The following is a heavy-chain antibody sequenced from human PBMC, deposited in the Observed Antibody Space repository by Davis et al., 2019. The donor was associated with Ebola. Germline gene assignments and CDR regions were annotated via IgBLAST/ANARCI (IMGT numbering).Heavy chain of an antibody. V-gene: IGHV5-51*01. J-gene: IGHJ3*02. CDR1: GYKFSNYW. CDR2: IYPGDSDT. CDR3: ARPATARRGDAFDI. Sequence: GESLKIPCQGTGYKFSNYWIGWVRHMPGKGLEWMGIIYPGDSDTRYSPSFQGQVTISADKSISTAYLQWSSLKASDTAMYYCARPATARRGDAFDIWGQGTMVTVSS. D-gene: IGHD4-17*01.